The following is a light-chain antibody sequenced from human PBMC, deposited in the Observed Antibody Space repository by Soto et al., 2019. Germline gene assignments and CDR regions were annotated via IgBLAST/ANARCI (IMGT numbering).Light chain of an antibody. Sequence: QSALTQPASVSGSPGQSITISCTGTSSEVGGYNYVSWHQQHPGKAPKLMIYEVSNRPSGVSNRFSGSKSGNTASLTISGLQAEDEADYYCSSYTSSSIDYVFGTGTKLTVL. CDR2: EVS. CDR3: SSYTSSSIDYV. J-gene: IGLJ1*01. V-gene: IGLV2-14*01. CDR1: SSEVGGYNY.